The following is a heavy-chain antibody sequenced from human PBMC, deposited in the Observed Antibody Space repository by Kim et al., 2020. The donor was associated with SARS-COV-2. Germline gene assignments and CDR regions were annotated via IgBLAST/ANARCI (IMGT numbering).Heavy chain of an antibody. D-gene: IGHD3-16*01. CDR1: GGSFSGYY. Sequence: SETLSLTCAVYGGSFSGYYWSWIRQPPGKGLEWIGEINHSGSTNYNPSLKSRVTLSVDTSKNQFSLKLSSVTAADTAVYYCARGLRTRYAVYYYYGMDVWGQGTTVTVSS. J-gene: IGHJ6*01. CDR3: ARGLRTRYAVYYYYGMDV. V-gene: IGHV4-34*01. CDR2: INHSGST.